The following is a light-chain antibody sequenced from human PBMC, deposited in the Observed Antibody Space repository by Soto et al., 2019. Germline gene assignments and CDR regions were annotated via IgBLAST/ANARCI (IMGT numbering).Light chain of an antibody. V-gene: IGKV3-15*01. Sequence: EIVMTQSPATLSVSPGERATLSCRASQSVSSNLAWYQQKPGQAPRLLIYGASTRATGIPARFSGSGSGTEFTLTISSLQSEDFAVYYCQQHNNWPPITFGQGTRRRL. J-gene: IGKJ5*01. CDR3: QQHNNWPPIT. CDR1: QSVSSN. CDR2: GAS.